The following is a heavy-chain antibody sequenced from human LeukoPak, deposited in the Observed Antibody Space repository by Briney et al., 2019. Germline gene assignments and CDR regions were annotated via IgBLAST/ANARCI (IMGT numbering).Heavy chain of an antibody. CDR3: ARAFALRFLEWSHPPPSDY. J-gene: IGHJ4*02. CDR1: GYTFTSYD. CDR2: MNPNSGNT. V-gene: IGHV1-8*01. D-gene: IGHD3-3*01. Sequence: ASVKVSCKASGYTFTSYDINWVRHATGQGHEWMGWMNPNSGNTGYAQKFQGRVTMTRNTSISTAYMELSSLRSEDTAVYYCARAFALRFLEWSHPPPSDYWGQGTLVTVSS.